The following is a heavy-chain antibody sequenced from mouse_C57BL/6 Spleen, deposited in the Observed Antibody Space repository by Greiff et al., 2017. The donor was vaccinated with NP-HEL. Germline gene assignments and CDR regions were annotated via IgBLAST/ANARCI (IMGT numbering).Heavy chain of an antibody. CDR1: GFTFSSYG. V-gene: IGHV5-6*01. Sequence: EVNVVESGGDLVKPGGSLKLSCAASGFTFSSYGMSWVRQTPDKRLEWVATISSGGSYTYYPDSVKGRFTISRDNAKNTLYLQTSSLKSEDTAMYYCARLDYDRDYYAMDYWGQGTSVTVSS. J-gene: IGHJ4*01. CDR3: ARLDYDRDYYAMDY. CDR2: ISSGGSYT. D-gene: IGHD2-4*01.